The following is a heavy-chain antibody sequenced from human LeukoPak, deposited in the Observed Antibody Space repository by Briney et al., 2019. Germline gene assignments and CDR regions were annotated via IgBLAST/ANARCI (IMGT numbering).Heavy chain of an antibody. CDR1: GVSIRGYY. CDR2: IYSSGTT. Sequence: SETLSLTCTVPGVSIRGYYWSWIRQPPGKGLEWIGYIYSSGTTNYNPSLKSRVTISVDTSKNQFSLKLSSVTAADTAVYYCARGSGWFNYWGQGTLVTVSS. J-gene: IGHJ4*02. V-gene: IGHV4-59*08. CDR3: ARGSGWFNY. D-gene: IGHD6-19*01.